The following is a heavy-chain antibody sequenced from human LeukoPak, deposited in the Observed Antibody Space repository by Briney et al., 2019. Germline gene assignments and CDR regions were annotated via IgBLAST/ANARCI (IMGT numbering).Heavy chain of an antibody. Sequence: GGSLRLSCAASGFSFSTSGMHWVRQAPGKGLEYVSAINGNGGSTYYADSVKGRFTISRDNSKNTLYLQMSSLRAEDMAVYYCARVFYDSGSHYYDYWGQGTLVTVSS. CDR3: ARVFYDSGSHYYDY. V-gene: IGHV3-64*02. D-gene: IGHD3-22*01. CDR1: GFSFSTSG. J-gene: IGHJ4*02. CDR2: INGNGGST.